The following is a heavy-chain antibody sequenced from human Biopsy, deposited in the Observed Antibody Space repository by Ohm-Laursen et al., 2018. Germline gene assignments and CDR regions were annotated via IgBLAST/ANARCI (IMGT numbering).Heavy chain of an antibody. D-gene: IGHD1-26*01. V-gene: IGHV4-59*08. CDR2: IYYTGST. J-gene: IGHJ2*01. CDR3: ARHAPSYSGSYWRYFDL. CDR1: GGSISSYY. Sequence: PSQTLSLTRTVSGGSISSYYWSWIRQPPGKGLEWIGYIYYTGSTNYNPSLRSRVTISVDTSMNHRPLRLTSVTAADTAVYYCARHAPSYSGSYWRYFDLWGRGTLVTVSS.